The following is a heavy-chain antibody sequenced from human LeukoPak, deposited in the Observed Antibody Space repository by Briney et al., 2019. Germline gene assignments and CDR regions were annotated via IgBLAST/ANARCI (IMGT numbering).Heavy chain of an antibody. CDR1: GGSFSGYY. Sequence: SETLSLTCAVYGGSFSGYYWSWIRQPPGKGLEWIGEINHSGSTNYNPSLKSRVAISVDTSKNQFSLKLSSVTAADTAVYYCARGLYCSSTSCPCDYWGQGTLVTVSS. CDR2: INHSGST. D-gene: IGHD2-2*01. V-gene: IGHV4-34*01. J-gene: IGHJ4*02. CDR3: ARGLYCSSTSCPCDY.